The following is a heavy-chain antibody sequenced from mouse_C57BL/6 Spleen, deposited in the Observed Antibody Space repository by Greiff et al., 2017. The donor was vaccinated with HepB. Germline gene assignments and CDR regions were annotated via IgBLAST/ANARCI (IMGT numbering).Heavy chain of an antibody. V-gene: IGHV1-22*01. Sequence: EVQLQQSGPELVKPGASVKMSCKASGYTFTDYNMHWVKQSHGKSLEWIGYINPNNGGTSYNQKFKGKATLTVNKSSSTAYMELRSLTSEDSAVYYCARIHYGSSWGCAYWGQGTLVTVSA. CDR1: GYTFTDYN. CDR3: ARIHYGSSWGCAY. CDR2: INPNNGGT. J-gene: IGHJ3*01. D-gene: IGHD1-1*01.